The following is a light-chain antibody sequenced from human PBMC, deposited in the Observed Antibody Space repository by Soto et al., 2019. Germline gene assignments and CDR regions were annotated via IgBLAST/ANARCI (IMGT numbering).Light chain of an antibody. Sequence: QSVLTQPPSASGTPGQRVTISCSGSSSNIGSNAVNWYQQLPGTAPKLLISTNNQQPSGVPDRFSGSKSGTSASLAISGLQSEDEADYYCAAWDDSLNGVVFGGGTKLTVL. CDR2: TNN. CDR1: SSNIGSNA. J-gene: IGLJ2*01. CDR3: AAWDDSLNGVV. V-gene: IGLV1-44*01.